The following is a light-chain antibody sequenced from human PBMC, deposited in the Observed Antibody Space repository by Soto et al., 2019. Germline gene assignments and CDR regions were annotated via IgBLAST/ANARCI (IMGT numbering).Light chain of an antibody. CDR1: QAISTS. CDR2: AAS. J-gene: IGKJ1*01. CDR3: LQNYRYPPT. Sequence: DIQMTQSPSSLSASVGDRVTISCRASQAISTSLDWYQQKPGKAPKLLIYAASSLQTGVPSRFSGSGSGTYFTLTISSLHPEDFATYHCLQNYRYPPTFGQGTKVDIK. V-gene: IGKV1-39*01.